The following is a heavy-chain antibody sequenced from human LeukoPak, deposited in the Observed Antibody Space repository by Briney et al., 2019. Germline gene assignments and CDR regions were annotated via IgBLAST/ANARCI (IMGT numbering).Heavy chain of an antibody. CDR1: GYTFSSYA. CDR2: ISGSGGST. V-gene: IGHV3-23*01. D-gene: IGHD6-13*01. J-gene: IGHJ3*02. CDR3: AKDRSSSWSIDAFDI. Sequence: ASVKVSCKASGYTFSSYAMSWVRQAPGKGLEWVSAISGSGGSTYYADSVKGRSTISRDNSKNTLYLQMNSLRAEDTAVYYCAKDRSSSWSIDAFDIWGQGTMVTVSS.